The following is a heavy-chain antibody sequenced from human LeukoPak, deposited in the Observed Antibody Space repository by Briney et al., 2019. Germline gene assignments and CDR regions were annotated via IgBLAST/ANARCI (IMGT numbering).Heavy chain of an antibody. J-gene: IGHJ6*02. Sequence: SETLSLTCAVSGDSVSSSNYYWSWIRQPPGKGLEWIGYIYYGGNTNYNPSLQSRVTISVDTSKSQFSLKLSSVTAADTAVYYCARRALDTIFGVVSYGMDVWGQGTTVTVSS. CDR3: ARRALDTIFGVVSYGMDV. CDR2: IYYGGNT. D-gene: IGHD3-3*01. CDR1: GDSVSSSNYY. V-gene: IGHV4-61*01.